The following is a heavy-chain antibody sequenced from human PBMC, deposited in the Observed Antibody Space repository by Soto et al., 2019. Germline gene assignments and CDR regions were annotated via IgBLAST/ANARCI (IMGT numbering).Heavy chain of an antibody. Sequence: QVQLVQSGAEVKKLGSSVKVSCKASGGGFSTYAITWVRQAPGQGLEWMGGITPIFDTTNYAQKFQGRVTITADESTTTVHMELTSLTSEDTAVYYCATGGTTVTRRFDYWGQGTLFTVSS. CDR1: GGGFSTYA. CDR2: ITPIFDTT. J-gene: IGHJ4*02. CDR3: ATGGTTVTRRFDY. V-gene: IGHV1-69*01. D-gene: IGHD4-17*01.